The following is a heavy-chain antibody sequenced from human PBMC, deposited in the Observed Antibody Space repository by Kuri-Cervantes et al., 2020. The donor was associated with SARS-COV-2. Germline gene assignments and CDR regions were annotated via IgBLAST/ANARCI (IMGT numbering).Heavy chain of an antibody. CDR1: GGSISSYY. Sequence: SETLSLTCTVSGGSISSYYWSWIRQPPGKGLEWIGYIYYSGSTNYNPSLKSRVTISVDTSKNQFSLKLTSVTAAATAIYYCARHYAFDRFHKWGQGTQVTVSS. D-gene: IGHD3-9*01. CDR3: ARHYAFDRFHK. J-gene: IGHJ4*02. CDR2: IYYSGST. V-gene: IGHV4-59*08.